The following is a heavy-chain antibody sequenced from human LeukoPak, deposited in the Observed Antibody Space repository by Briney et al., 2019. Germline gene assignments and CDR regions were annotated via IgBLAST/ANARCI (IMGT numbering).Heavy chain of an antibody. CDR2: ISAYNGNT. V-gene: IGHV1-18*04. CDR1: GYTFTGYY. D-gene: IGHD3-22*01. J-gene: IGHJ3*02. CDR3: AREFSSGYYYEGDAFDI. Sequence: VSVKVSCKASGYTFTGYYMHWVRQAPGQGLEWMGWISAYNGNTNYAQKLQGRVTMTTDTSTSTAYMELRSLRSDDTAVYYCAREFSSGYYYEGDAFDIWGQGTMVTVSS.